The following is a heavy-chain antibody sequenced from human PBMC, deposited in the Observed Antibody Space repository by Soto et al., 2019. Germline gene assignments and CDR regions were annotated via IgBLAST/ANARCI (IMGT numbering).Heavy chain of an antibody. Sequence: SETLSLTCAVYGGSFSGYYWSWIRQPPGKGLEWIGEINHSGSTNYNPSLKSRVPIPVDTSKNQFSLKLSAVTAADTAVYYCARIAVAGGNSPRRNAFDIWGQGTMVTVSS. D-gene: IGHD6-19*01. CDR1: GGSFSGYY. V-gene: IGHV4-34*01. CDR3: ARIAVAGGNSPRRNAFDI. J-gene: IGHJ3*02. CDR2: INHSGST.